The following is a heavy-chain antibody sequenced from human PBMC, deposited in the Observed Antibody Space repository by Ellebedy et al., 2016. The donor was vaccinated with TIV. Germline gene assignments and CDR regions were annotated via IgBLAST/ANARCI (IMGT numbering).Heavy chain of an antibody. CDR3: ARDWARAAAGTFWFDP. D-gene: IGHD6-13*01. V-gene: IGHV3-23*01. CDR1: GFTFSSYA. Sequence: GGSLRLXXAASGFTFSSYAMSWVRQAPGKGLEWVSAISGSGGSTYYADSVKGRFTISRDNAKNSLYLQMNSLRAEDTAVYYCARDWARAAAGTFWFDPWGQGTLVTVSS. CDR2: ISGSGGST. J-gene: IGHJ5*02.